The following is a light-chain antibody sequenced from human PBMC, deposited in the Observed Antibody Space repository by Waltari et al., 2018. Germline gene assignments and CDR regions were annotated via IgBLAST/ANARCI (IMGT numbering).Light chain of an antibody. CDR2: GNT. J-gene: IGLJ1*01. Sequence: QSVLTQPPSASGTPGQRVTISCSGSSSDIGDNYVYWYKQLPGTAPKLLIYGNTQRPSGVPVRFSGSKSGTSASLAISDRRSEDEADYYCAAWDDNLLYVFGTGTKVTVL. V-gene: IGLV1-47*01. CDR3: AAWDDNLLYV. CDR1: SSDIGDNY.